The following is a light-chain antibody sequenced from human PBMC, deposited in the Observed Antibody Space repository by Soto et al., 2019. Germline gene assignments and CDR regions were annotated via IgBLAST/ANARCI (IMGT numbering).Light chain of an antibody. Sequence: ETVLTQSPGTLSLSPGERATLSCRASQSVGGSLAWYQQRRGQSPRLLFYHTSNRATGIPDRFSASGSGTDFTITSSILAHESFAVYYRQQYDSPRPTFGQGTKVDIK. V-gene: IGKV3-20*01. CDR3: QQYDSPRPT. CDR1: QSVGGS. CDR2: HTS. J-gene: IGKJ1*01.